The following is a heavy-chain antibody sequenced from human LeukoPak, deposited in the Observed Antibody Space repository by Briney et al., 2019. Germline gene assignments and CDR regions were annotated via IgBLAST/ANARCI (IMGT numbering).Heavy chain of an antibody. D-gene: IGHD2-21*02. J-gene: IGHJ1*01. CDR3: ARSGEHIVMVTATERAEYFQH. V-gene: IGHV1-8*01. CDR2: MNPNSGNT. CDR1: GYTFTSYD. Sequence: GASVKVSCKASGYTFTSYDINWVRQATGQGLEWMGWMNPNSGNTGYAQKFQGRVTMTRNTSISTAYMELRSLRSDDTALYYCARSGEHIVMVTATERAEYFQHWGQGTLVTVSS.